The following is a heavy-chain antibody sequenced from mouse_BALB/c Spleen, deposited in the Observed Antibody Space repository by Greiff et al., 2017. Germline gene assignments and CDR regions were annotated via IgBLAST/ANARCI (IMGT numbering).Heavy chain of an antibody. CDR3: ARVGYGYDVFDY. J-gene: IGHJ2*01. Sequence: VMLVESGPGLVAPSQSLSITCTVSGFSLTSYGVHWVRQPPGKGLEWLGVIWAGGSTNYNSALMSRLSISKDNSKSQVFLKMNSLQTDDTAMYYCARVGYGYDVFDYWGQGTTLTVSS. D-gene: IGHD2-2*01. V-gene: IGHV2-9*02. CDR2: IWAGGST. CDR1: GFSLTSYG.